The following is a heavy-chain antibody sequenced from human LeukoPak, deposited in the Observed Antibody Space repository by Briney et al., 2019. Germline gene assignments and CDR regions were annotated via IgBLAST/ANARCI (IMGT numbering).Heavy chain of an antibody. CDR1: GYTFTSYG. Sequence: ASVKVSCKASGYTFTSYGISWVRQAPGQGLEWMGWISAYNGNTNYAQKLQGRVTMTTDTSTSTAYMELRSLRSDDTAEYYCARTYSGYESPINYFDYWGQGTLVTVSS. J-gene: IGHJ4*02. D-gene: IGHD5-12*01. CDR3: ARTYSGYESPINYFDY. CDR2: ISAYNGNT. V-gene: IGHV1-18*01.